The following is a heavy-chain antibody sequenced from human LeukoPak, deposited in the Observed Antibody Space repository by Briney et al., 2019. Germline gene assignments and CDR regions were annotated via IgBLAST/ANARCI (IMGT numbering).Heavy chain of an antibody. V-gene: IGHV4-30-2*01. CDR2: IYHSGST. D-gene: IGHD3-10*01. J-gene: IGHJ4*02. Sequence: SETLSLTCAVSGGSISSGGYSWSWLRQPPGKGLEWIGYIYHSGSTYYNPSLKSRVTISVDRSKNQFSLKLSSVTAADTAVYYCARGGSWFGELSYWGQGTLVTVSS. CDR1: GGSISSGGYS. CDR3: ARGGSWFGELSY.